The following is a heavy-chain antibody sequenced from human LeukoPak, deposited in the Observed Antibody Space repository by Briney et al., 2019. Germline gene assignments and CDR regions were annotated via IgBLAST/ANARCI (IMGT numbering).Heavy chain of an antibody. CDR1: GYSVSSNSAA. CDR2: TYYRSKWYN. V-gene: IGHV6-1*01. Sequence: SQTLSLTCAISGYSVSSNSAAWNWIRQCPSRGLEWLGRTYYRSKWYNDYAVSVKSRITINPDTSKNQFSLQLNSVTPEDTAVYYCAKQVGATPYFDYWGQGTLVTVSS. CDR3: AKQVGATPYFDY. J-gene: IGHJ4*02. D-gene: IGHD1-26*01.